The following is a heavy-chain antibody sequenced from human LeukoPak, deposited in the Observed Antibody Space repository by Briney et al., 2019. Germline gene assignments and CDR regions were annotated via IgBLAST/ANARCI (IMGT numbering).Heavy chain of an antibody. CDR2: INAGNGNT. CDR3: ARGGSGSYGSY. D-gene: IGHD3-10*01. CDR1: GYTFTSYA. J-gene: IGHJ4*02. Sequence: GASVKVSCKASGYTFTSYAMHWVRQAPGQSLEWMGWINAGNGNTKYSQKFQGRVTITRDTSASTAYMELSSLRSEDTAVYYCARGGSGSYGSYWGQGTLVTVSS. V-gene: IGHV1-3*01.